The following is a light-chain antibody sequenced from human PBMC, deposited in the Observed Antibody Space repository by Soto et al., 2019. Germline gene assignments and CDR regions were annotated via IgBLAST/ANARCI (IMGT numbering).Light chain of an antibody. J-gene: IGKJ1*01. CDR1: QSVSSN. V-gene: IGKV3-15*01. CDR3: QQYNNWPTWT. CDR2: GAS. Sequence: IVMTQSPATLSGSPGEIATLSCRASQSVSSNLAWYQQKPGQAPRLLIYGASTRATGIPARFSGSGSGKEFTLTISSLQSEDFAVYYCQQYNNWPTWTFGQGTKVDIK.